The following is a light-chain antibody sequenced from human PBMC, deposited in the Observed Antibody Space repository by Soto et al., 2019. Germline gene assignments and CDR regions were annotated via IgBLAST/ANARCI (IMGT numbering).Light chain of an antibody. CDR3: XXXXXXPSYT. V-gene: IGKV4-1*01. CDR1: QSVLYSSNNKNY. J-gene: IGKJ2*01. Sequence: DIVMTQSPDSLAVSLGERATINCKSSQSVLYSSNNKNYLAWYQQKPGQPPKLLIYWASTRESGVPDRFSGHGSATDFTLTISSLQAXXGXXXXXXXXXXXPSYTFGQGPKLEIK. CDR2: WAS.